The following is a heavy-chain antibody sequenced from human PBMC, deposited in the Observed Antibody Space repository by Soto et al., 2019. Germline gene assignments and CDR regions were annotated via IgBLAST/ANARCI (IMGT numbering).Heavy chain of an antibody. CDR2: LSSAVTDA. V-gene: IGHV3-23*01. J-gene: IGHJ4*02. CDR1: GFTFRGYA. D-gene: IGHD3-16*01. Sequence: EVQLLETGGVLVQPGGSLGPSCAAPGFTFRGYARTWDRQAPGRGREWVSSLSSAVTDAYYADSVKGRFTISRDNSKNTLYLHMSSLRADDTAVYYCAKGGRTQRTDYWGQGTLVTVSS. CDR3: AKGGRTQRTDY.